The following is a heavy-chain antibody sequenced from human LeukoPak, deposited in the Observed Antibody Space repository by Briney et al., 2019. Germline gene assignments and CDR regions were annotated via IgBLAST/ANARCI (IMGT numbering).Heavy chain of an antibody. V-gene: IGHV1-2*02. D-gene: IGHD6-19*01. J-gene: IGHJ4*02. CDR2: ISPDNGDT. CDR3: SRRMAVAATFDY. CDR1: GYTFTGYY. Sequence: GASVKVSCKTSGYTFTGYYIYWMRQAPGQGLEWMGWISPDNGDTNYAQKFQGRVTMTRDTSISTAYMELSRLKYDDTAVYYCSRRMAVAATFDYWGQGTLVTVSS.